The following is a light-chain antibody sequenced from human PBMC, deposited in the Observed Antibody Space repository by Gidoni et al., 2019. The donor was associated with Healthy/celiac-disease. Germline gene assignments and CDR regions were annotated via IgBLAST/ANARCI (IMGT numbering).Light chain of an antibody. CDR2: AES. CDR3: QQSYSTPNT. J-gene: IGKJ2*01. Sequence: DIKMTQSPSSLSASVGDRVTITCRASQSISSYLIWYQQKPGKAPKLLIYAESSLQTGVPSRFSGSGSGTDFTLTISSLQPEDFATYYCQQSYSTPNTFGQGTKLEIK. V-gene: IGKV1-39*01. CDR1: QSISSY.